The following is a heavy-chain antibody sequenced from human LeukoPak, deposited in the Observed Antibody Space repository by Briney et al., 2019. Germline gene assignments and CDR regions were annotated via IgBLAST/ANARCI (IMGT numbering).Heavy chain of an antibody. CDR2: INHSGST. CDR1: GGSFSGYY. CDR3: ARVSCSSTSCYADDAFDI. D-gene: IGHD2-2*01. Sequence: PSETLSLTCAVYGGSFSGYYWSWIRQPPGKGLEWIGEINHSGSTNYNPSLKSRVTISVDTSKNQFSLKLSSVTAADTAVYYCARVSCSSTSCYADDAFDIWGQGTMVTVSS. J-gene: IGHJ3*02. V-gene: IGHV4-34*01.